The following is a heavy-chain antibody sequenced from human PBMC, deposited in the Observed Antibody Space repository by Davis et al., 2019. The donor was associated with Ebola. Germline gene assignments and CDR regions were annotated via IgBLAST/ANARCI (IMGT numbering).Heavy chain of an antibody. V-gene: IGHV4-34*01. CDR1: GGSFSGYY. J-gene: IGHJ6*02. D-gene: IGHD3-10*01. Sequence: SETLSLTCAVYGGSFSGYYWSWIRQPPGKGLEWIGDINHSGSTNYNPSLKSRVTISVDTSKSQFSLKLNSVTAADTAVYYCARGHSYGSMVYGMDVWGQGTTVTVSS. CDR3: ARGHSYGSMVYGMDV. CDR2: INHSGST.